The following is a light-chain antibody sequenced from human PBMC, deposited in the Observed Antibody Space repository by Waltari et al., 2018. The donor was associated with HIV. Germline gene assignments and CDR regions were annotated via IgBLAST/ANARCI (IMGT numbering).Light chain of an antibody. CDR2: VVS. Sequence: DTVLTQTPVSLSVTPGQPASISCKSVQSLLHSDGTTSLSWYLQTPGQPPHLLIYVVSNRFSGVPDRFSGSGSGTHFTLKISRVGPEDVGVYYCMQSIHLPYTFGQGTKLEIK. J-gene: IGKJ2*01. V-gene: IGKV2D-29*01. CDR1: QSLLHSDGTTS. CDR3: MQSIHLPYT.